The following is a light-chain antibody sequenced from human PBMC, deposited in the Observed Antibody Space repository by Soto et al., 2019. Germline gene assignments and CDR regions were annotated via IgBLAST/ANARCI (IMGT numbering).Light chain of an antibody. CDR3: QQSYSTPYT. CDR2: AAS. J-gene: IGKJ2*01. V-gene: IGKV1-39*01. Sequence: DIQMTQSPSSLSASVGDRVTITCRASQSISSYLNWYQQKPGKAPKPLIYAASSLQSGVPSRVSGSGSGTDFTLTISSLQPEDFATYYCQQSYSTPYTFGQGTKLEIK. CDR1: QSISSY.